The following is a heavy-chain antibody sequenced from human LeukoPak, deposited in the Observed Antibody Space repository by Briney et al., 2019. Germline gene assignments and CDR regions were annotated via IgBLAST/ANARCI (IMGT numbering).Heavy chain of an antibody. CDR1: GYTFTSYG. V-gene: IGHV1-18*01. CDR3: ARGLYDYVWGSYRLNWFDP. CDR2: ISAYNGNT. D-gene: IGHD3-16*02. J-gene: IGHJ5*02. Sequence: ASVTVSCKASGYTFTSYGISWVRQAPGQGLEWMGLISAYNGNTNYAQKIQGRVNMTTDTSTSTAYMELSRLKSADTAVYYCARGLYDYVWGSYRLNWFDPWGQGTLVTVSS.